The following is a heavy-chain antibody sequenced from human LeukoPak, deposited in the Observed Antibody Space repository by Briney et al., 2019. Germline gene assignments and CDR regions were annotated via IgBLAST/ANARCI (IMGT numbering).Heavy chain of an antibody. CDR2: IYYSGST. CDR1: GGSISSYY. Sequence: SETLSLTCTVSGGSISSYYWSWIRQPPGKGLEWIGYIYYSGSTNYNPSLKSRVTISVDTSKNQFSLKLSSVTAADTAVYYCARSDSSGWYFGFDPWGQGTLVTVSS. CDR3: ARSDSSGWYFGFDP. D-gene: IGHD6-19*01. V-gene: IGHV4-59*08. J-gene: IGHJ5*02.